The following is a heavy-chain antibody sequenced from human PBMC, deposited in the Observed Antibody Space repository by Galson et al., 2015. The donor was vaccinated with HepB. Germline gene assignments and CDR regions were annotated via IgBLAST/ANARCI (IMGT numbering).Heavy chain of an antibody. Sequence: SVKVSCKVSGYTLTELSMHWVRQAPGKGLEWMGGFDPEDGETIYAQKFQGRVTMTEDTSTDTAYMELSSLRSEDTAVYYCATPQAGYCSSTSCYWRRSYYYYGMDVWGQGTTVTVSS. CDR3: ATPQAGYCSSTSCYWRRSYYYYGMDV. CDR1: GYTLTELS. CDR2: FDPEDGET. V-gene: IGHV1-24*01. D-gene: IGHD2-2*01. J-gene: IGHJ6*02.